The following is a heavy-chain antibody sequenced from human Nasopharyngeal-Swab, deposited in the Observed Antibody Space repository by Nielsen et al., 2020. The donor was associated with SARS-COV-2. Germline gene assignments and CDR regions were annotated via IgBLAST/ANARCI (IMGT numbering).Heavy chain of an antibody. CDR1: GFILSDYD. V-gene: IGHV3-13*01. CDR2: FGLGADT. J-gene: IGHJ6*02. Sequence: GGFLRLSCAASGFILSDYDMHWFRQPRGKGLEWVSSFGLGADTYYSDSAKSRFTISRDDAKNLLFLQLNSLRVGDTAVYFCARDRHGMDVWGQGTTVIVSS. CDR3: ARDRHGMDV.